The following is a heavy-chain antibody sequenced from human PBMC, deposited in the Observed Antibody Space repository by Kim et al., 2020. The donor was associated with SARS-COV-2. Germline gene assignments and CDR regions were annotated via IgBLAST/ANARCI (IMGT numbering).Heavy chain of an antibody. J-gene: IGHJ5*02. Sequence: GGSLRLSCAASGFTFSSYAMSWVRQAPGKGLEWVSAISGSGGSTYYADSVKGRFTISRDNSKNTLYLQMNSLRAEDTAVYYCAKKIRITIFGVVPGNWFDPWGQGTLVTVSS. D-gene: IGHD3-3*01. CDR2: ISGSGGST. V-gene: IGHV3-23*01. CDR1: GFTFSSYA. CDR3: AKKIRITIFGVVPGNWFDP.